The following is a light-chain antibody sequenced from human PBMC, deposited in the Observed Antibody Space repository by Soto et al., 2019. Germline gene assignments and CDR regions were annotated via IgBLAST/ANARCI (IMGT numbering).Light chain of an antibody. Sequence: QSVLTQPPSVSGAPGQRVTISCTGSSSNIGAGYDVHWYQQLPGTEPKLLIYGNSNRPSGVPDRFSGSKSGTSASLAITGLRAEEEADYYCQSYDSSLSGWVFGGGTKLTVL. CDR3: QSYDSSLSGWV. V-gene: IGLV1-40*01. CDR1: SSNIGAGYD. CDR2: GNS. J-gene: IGLJ3*02.